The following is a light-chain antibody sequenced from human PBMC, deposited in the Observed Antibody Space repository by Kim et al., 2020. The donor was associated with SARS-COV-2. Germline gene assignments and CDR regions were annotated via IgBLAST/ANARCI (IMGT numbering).Light chain of an antibody. CDR2: QDS. J-gene: IGLJ1*01. CDR3: QAWDSSTAV. V-gene: IGLV3-1*01. CDR1: KLGDKY. Sequence: SVSPGQTASITCTGDKLGDKYACWYQQKPGQSPGLVIYQDSKRPSGIPERFSGSNSGNTATLTISGTQAMDEADYYCQAWDSSTAVFGTGTKVT.